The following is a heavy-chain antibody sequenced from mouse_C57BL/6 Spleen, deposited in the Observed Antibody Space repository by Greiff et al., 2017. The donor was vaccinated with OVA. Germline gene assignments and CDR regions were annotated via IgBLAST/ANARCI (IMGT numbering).Heavy chain of an antibody. CDR1: GFTFSSYA. V-gene: IGHV5-4*03. J-gene: IGHJ4*01. CDR3: ARVLYGNYAAMDY. D-gene: IGHD2-1*01. Sequence: EVMLVESGGGLVKPGGSLKLSCAASGFTFSSYAMSWVRQTPEKRLEWVATISDGGSYTYYPDNVKGRLTIYRDNAKNNLYLQMSHLKSDDTSMYYCARVLYGNYAAMDYWGQGTSVTVSS. CDR2: ISDGGSYT.